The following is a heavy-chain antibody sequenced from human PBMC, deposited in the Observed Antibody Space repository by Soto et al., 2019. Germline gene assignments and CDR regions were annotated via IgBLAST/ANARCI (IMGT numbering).Heavy chain of an antibody. CDR3: ARVPRRPYGDSI. J-gene: IGHJ4*02. CDR2: IYYSGST. CDR1: GGSISSGVYY. V-gene: IGHV4-31*03. D-gene: IGHD4-17*01. Sequence: SETLSLTCTVSGGSISSGVYYWSWIRQHPGKGLEWIGYIYYSGSTYYNPSLKSRVTISVDTSKNQFSLKLSSVTAADTAVYYCARVPRRPYGDSIWGQGTLVTVSS.